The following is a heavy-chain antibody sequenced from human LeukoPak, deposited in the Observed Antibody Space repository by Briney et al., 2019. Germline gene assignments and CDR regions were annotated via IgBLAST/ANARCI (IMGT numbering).Heavy chain of an antibody. Sequence: ASVKVSCKASGYTFTNYDINWVRQATGQGLEWMGWINPNSGGTNYAQKFQGRVTMTRDTSISTAYMELSRLRSDDTAVYYCARENYGSGSYYNLPARWGQGTLVTVSS. V-gene: IGHV1-2*02. CDR2: INPNSGGT. CDR1: GYTFTNYD. CDR3: ARENYGSGSYYNLPAR. D-gene: IGHD3-10*01. J-gene: IGHJ4*02.